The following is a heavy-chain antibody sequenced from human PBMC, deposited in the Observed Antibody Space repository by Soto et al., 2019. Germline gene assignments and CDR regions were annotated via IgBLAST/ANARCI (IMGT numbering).Heavy chain of an antibody. CDR1: DYTFTSYG. CDR2: ISGKNGNT. D-gene: IGHD6-13*01. V-gene: IGHV1-18*01. CDR3: AGGVRTDSRWYWYFEL. J-gene: IGHJ2*01. Sequence: QVQLLQSAAEVKTPGASVKVSCKASDYTFTSYGVTWVRQAPGQGLEWMGWISGKNGNTNYAQRFKGRFTMTTDTSSSTAYMELRGLTSDDTAGYYCAGGVRTDSRWYWYFELWGPGSLDTVTS.